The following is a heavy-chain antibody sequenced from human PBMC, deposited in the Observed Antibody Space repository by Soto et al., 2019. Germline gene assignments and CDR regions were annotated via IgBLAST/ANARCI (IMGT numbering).Heavy chain of an antibody. CDR3: ARRITIFGVVIDYYYMDV. Sequence: QLQLQESGPGLVKPSETLSLTCTVSGGSISSSSYYWGWIRQPPGKGLEWIGSIYYSGSTYYNPSLKSRATISVDTSKNQFSLKLSSVTAADTAVYYCARRITIFGVVIDYYYMDVWGKGTTVTVSS. V-gene: IGHV4-39*01. CDR2: IYYSGST. D-gene: IGHD3-3*01. J-gene: IGHJ6*03. CDR1: GGSISSSSYY.